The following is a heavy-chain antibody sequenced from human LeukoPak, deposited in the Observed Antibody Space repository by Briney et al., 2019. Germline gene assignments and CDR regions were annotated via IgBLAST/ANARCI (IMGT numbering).Heavy chain of an antibody. J-gene: IGHJ3*02. V-gene: IGHV4-59*01. CDR2: IYYSGTT. D-gene: IGHD3-22*01. CDR1: GGSTSSYY. CDR3: AREYYYDSSGYHDAFDI. Sequence: SETLSLTCTVSGGSTSSYYWSWIRQPPGKGLEWIGYIYYSGTTNYNPSLKSRVTISVDTSKNQFSLKLSSVTAADTAVYYCAREYYYDSSGYHDAFDIWGQGTMVTVSS.